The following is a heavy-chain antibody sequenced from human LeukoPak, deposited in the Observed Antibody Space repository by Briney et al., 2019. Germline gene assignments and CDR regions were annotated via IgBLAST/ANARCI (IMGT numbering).Heavy chain of an antibody. J-gene: IGHJ6*02. CDR2: INHSGST. CDR1: GGSFSGYY. V-gene: IGHV4-34*01. D-gene: IGHD6-13*01. Sequence: SETLSLTCAVYGGSFSGYYWSWIRQPPGKGLEWIGEINHSGSTNYNPSLKSRVTISVDTSKNQFSLKLSSVTAADTAVYYCASLPYSSSWGDYLGYYYGMDVWGQGTTVTVSS. CDR3: ASLPYSSSWGDYLGYYYGMDV.